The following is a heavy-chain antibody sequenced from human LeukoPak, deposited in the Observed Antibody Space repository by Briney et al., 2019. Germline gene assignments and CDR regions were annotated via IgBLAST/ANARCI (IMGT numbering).Heavy chain of an antibody. V-gene: IGHV4-30-4*01. D-gene: IGHD6-13*01. CDR2: IYYSGST. CDR1: GGSISSGDYY. CDR3: ARGVSSSWNFDF. J-gene: IGHJ4*02. Sequence: SQTLSLTCTVSGGSISSGDYYWSWIRQPPGKGLEWIGYIYYSGSTYYNPSLKSRVTISVDTSKNQFSLKLSSVTVADTAVYYCARGVSSSWNFDFWGQGSLVTVSS.